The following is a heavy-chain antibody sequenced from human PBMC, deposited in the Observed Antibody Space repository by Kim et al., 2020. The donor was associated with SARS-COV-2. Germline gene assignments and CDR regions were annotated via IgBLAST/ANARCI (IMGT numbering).Heavy chain of an antibody. D-gene: IGHD3-16*02. V-gene: IGHV3-7*03. Sequence: GGSLRLSCEASEFTLDTYGMTWVRQAPGKGLECVSNINGGGGETYHVESVKGRFTISRDNDKNSLYLQMNNLRPEDTGLYYCAKCRCRYCGMDICVQGT. J-gene: IGHJ6*02. CDR2: INGGGGET. CDR1: EFTLDTYG. CDR3: AKCRCRYCGMDI.